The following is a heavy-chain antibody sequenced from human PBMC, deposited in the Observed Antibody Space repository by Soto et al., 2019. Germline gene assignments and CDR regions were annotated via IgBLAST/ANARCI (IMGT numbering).Heavy chain of an antibody. CDR1: GFTFSSYG. V-gene: IGHV3-33*01. CDR2: IWYDGSNK. J-gene: IGHJ3*02. D-gene: IGHD3-10*01. Sequence: QVQLVESGGGVVQPGRSLRLSCAASGFTFSSYGMHWVRQAPGKGLEWVAVIWYDGSNKYYADSVKGRFTISRDNSKNTLYLQMNSLRAEDTAVYYCARPLASFGDDAFDIWGQGTMVTVSS. CDR3: ARPLASFGDDAFDI.